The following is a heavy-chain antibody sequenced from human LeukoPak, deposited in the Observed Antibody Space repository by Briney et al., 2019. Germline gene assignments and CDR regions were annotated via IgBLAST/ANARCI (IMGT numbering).Heavy chain of an antibody. J-gene: IGHJ4*02. Sequence: PGGSLRLSCAASGFTFDDYAMHWVRQAPGKGLEWVSGISWNSGSIGYADSVKGRFTISRDNAKNSLYLQMNSLRAEDTALYYCVLVAARHWDIDYWGQGTLVTVSS. CDR1: GFTFDDYA. D-gene: IGHD6-6*01. V-gene: IGHV3-9*01. CDR2: ISWNSGSI. CDR3: VLVAARHWDIDY.